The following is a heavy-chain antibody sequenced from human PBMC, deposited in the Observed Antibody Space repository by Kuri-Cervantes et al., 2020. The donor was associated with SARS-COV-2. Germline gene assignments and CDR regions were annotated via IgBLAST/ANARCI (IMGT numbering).Heavy chain of an antibody. CDR2: ISSSGHRA. Sequence: GESLKISCAASGFTSSIYGMNWVRQAPGKGLEWLSFISSSGHRADYADSVSGRFTISRDNSKNTLYLQMNSLRAEDTATYFCARDTGWYVFDYWGQGTLVTVSS. D-gene: IGHD6-19*01. V-gene: IGHV3-23*01. CDR3: ARDTGWYVFDY. CDR1: GFTSSIYG. J-gene: IGHJ4*02.